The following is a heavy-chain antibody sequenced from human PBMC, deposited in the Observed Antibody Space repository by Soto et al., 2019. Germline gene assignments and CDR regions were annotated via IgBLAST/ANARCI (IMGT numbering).Heavy chain of an antibody. V-gene: IGHV3-33*01. D-gene: IGHD3-3*01. Sequence: QVQLVESGGGVVQSGTSLRLSCAPSGFTFSSYGMHWVRQAPGKGLEWVAVIWYDGSKQYYADSVKGRFTISRDNSKNTLYLQMNSLRAEDTAVYYCARDPGVTNYYFDYWGQGTLVTVSS. CDR1: GFTFSSYG. J-gene: IGHJ4*02. CDR2: IWYDGSKQ. CDR3: ARDPGVTNYYFDY.